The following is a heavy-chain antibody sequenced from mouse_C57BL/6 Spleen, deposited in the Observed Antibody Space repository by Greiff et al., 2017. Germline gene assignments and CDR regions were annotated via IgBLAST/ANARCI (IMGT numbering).Heavy chain of an antibody. V-gene: IGHV1-81*01. Sequence: VQLLQSGAELARPGASVKLSCKASGYTFTSYGISWVKQRTGQGLEWIGEIYPRSGNTYYNEKFKGKATLTADKSSSAAYMELRSLTSEDSAVYFSARGGITTVVAPYYSMDYWGQGTSVTVSS. CDR2: IYPRSGNT. CDR3: ARGGITTVVAPYYSMDY. CDR1: GYTFTSYG. D-gene: IGHD1-1*01. J-gene: IGHJ4*01.